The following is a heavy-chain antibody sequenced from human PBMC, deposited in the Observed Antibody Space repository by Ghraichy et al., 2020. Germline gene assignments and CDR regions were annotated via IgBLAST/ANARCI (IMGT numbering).Heavy chain of an antibody. Sequence: GESLNISCAASGFTFSSYAMSWVRQAPGKGLEWVSAISGSGGSTYYADSVKGRFTISRDNSKNTLYLQMNSLRAEDTAVYYCAKAWQWLVSAEYFQHWGQGTLVTVSS. CDR2: ISGSGGST. V-gene: IGHV3-23*01. J-gene: IGHJ1*01. CDR3: AKAWQWLVSAEYFQH. CDR1: GFTFSSYA. D-gene: IGHD6-19*01.